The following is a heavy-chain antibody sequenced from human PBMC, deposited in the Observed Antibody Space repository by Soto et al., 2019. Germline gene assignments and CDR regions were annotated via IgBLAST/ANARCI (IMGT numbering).Heavy chain of an antibody. J-gene: IGHJ4*02. CDR1: GGSISSYY. D-gene: IGHD4-17*01. Sequence: PSATLSLTCTVSGGSISSYYWSWIRQPPGKGLEWIGYIYYSGSTNYNPSLKSRVTISVDTSKNQFSLKLSSVTAADTAVYYCALGDYPPTSFDYWGQGTLVTVSS. CDR2: IYYSGST. V-gene: IGHV4-59*01. CDR3: ALGDYPPTSFDY.